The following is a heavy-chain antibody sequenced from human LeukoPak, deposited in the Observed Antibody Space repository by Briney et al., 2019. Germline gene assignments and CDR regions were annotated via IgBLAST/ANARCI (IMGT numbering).Heavy chain of an antibody. D-gene: IGHD3-22*01. CDR2: MNPNSGNT. Sequence: GASVKGSCKASGCTFTSYDINWVRQATGQGLEWMGWMNPNSGNTGYAQKFQGRVTMTRNTSISTAYMELSSLRSEDTAVYYCARGNTYYYDSSGYHDYWGQGTLVTVSS. V-gene: IGHV1-8*01. J-gene: IGHJ4*02. CDR3: ARGNTYYYDSSGYHDY. CDR1: GCTFTSYD.